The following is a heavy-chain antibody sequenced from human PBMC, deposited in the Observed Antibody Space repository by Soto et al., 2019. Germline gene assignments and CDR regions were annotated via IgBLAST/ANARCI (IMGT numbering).Heavy chain of an antibody. CDR1: GFTVSSNY. D-gene: IGHD3-9*01. Sequence: PGGSLRLSCAASGFTVSSNYMSWVRQAPGKGLEWVSVIYSGGSTYYADSVKGRFTISRDNSKNTLYLQMNSLRAEDTAVYYCARRMMPYYDILTGYYITDAFDIWGQGTMVTVS. CDR2: IYSGGST. J-gene: IGHJ3*02. CDR3: ARRMMPYYDILTGYYITDAFDI. V-gene: IGHV3-53*01.